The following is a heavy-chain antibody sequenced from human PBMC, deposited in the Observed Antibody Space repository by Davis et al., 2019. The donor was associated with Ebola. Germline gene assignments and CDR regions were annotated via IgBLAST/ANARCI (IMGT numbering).Heavy chain of an antibody. Sequence: GESLKISCAASGFTFSSYSMNWVRQAPRKGLEWVSSISSNSGHTYYADSVKGRFTISRDNAKNSLYLQMNSLRAEDTAVYYCARELAVVYFDYWGQGFLVTVSS. D-gene: IGHD6-19*01. CDR3: ARELAVVYFDY. CDR2: ISSNSGHT. CDR1: GFTFSSYS. V-gene: IGHV3-21*01. J-gene: IGHJ4*02.